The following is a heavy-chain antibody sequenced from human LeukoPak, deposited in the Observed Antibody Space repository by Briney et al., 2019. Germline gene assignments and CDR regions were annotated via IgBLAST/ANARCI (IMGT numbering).Heavy chain of an antibody. D-gene: IGHD2-2*01. CDR3: ARLKRYCSGTSCRGLGRDWFDP. V-gene: IGHV4-34*01. Sequence: SETLSLTCAVYGGSFSGYYWSWIRQPPGKGLEWIGEINHSGSTNYNPSLKSRVTISVDTSKNQFSLKLSSVTAADTAVYYCARLKRYCSGTSCRGLGRDWFDPWGQGTLVTVSS. J-gene: IGHJ5*02. CDR2: INHSGST. CDR1: GGSFSGYY.